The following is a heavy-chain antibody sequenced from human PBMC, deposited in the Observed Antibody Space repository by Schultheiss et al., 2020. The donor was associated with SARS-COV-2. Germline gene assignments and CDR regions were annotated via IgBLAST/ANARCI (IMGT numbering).Heavy chain of an antibody. Sequence: SVKVSCKASGGTFSSYAISWVRQAPGQGLEWMGGIIPIFGTANYAQKFQGRVTMTRDTSTSTVYMELSSLRSEDTAVYYCARVNVVVPAASGSYYYYYMDVWGKGTTVTVSS. CDR3: ARVNVVVPAASGSYYYYYMDV. V-gene: IGHV1-69*05. CDR1: GGTFSSYA. D-gene: IGHD2-2*01. CDR2: IIPIFGTA. J-gene: IGHJ6*03.